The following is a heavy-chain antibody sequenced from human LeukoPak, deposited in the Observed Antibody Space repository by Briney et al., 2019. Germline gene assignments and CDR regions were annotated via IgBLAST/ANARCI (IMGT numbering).Heavy chain of an antibody. Sequence: SETLSLTCTVSGGSISTSYWNWIRQPPGKGLEWIGYFSTSGSTNYNPSLQSRVTISVDTPKNLFSLRLSSVTAADTAVYYCARHGRAVWGSHPTKAFDLWGPGTMVTVSS. V-gene: IGHV4-4*08. CDR3: ARHGRAVWGSHPTKAFDL. CDR1: GGSISTSY. CDR2: FSTSGST. J-gene: IGHJ3*01. D-gene: IGHD3-16*02.